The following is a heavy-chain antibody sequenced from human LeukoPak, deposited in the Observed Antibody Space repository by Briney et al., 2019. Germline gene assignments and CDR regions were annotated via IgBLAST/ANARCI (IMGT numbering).Heavy chain of an antibody. Sequence: SETLSLTCPVSGGSLSSRNYYWGWLRQPPGKGLDWIGRIYYSGSIYYNLSLKSRVTVSGDTSKRPFSLEVCYVTAAATAVYYWPRHSIMLTVVFGYWGQGNRVTVST. CDR3: PRHSIMLTVVFGY. D-gene: IGHD3-16*01. J-gene: IGHJ4*02. CDR1: GGSLSSRNYY. CDR2: IYYSGSI. V-gene: IGHV4-39*01.